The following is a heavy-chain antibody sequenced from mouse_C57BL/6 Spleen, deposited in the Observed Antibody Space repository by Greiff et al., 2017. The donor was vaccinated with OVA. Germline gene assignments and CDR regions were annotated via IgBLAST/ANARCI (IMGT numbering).Heavy chain of an antibody. V-gene: IGHV1-42*01. CDR2: INPSTGGT. D-gene: IGHD2-5*01. CDR3: AKGAYSNLYYYAMDY. J-gene: IGHJ4*01. Sequence: EVQLQQSGPELVKPGASVKISCKASGYSFTGYYMNWVKQSPEKSLEWIGEINPSTGGTTYNQKFKAKATLTVDKSSSTAYMQLKSLTSEDSAVYYCAKGAYSNLYYYAMDYWVKEPQSPSPQ. CDR1: GYSFTGYY.